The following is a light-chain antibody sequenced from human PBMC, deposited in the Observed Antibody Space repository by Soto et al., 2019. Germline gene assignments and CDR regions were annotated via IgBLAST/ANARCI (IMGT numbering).Light chain of an antibody. J-gene: IGLJ1*01. Sequence: QSVLTEAAAPSRSPRQSLTISCTGTNSAVGCYTYVSSYQQHTGEAPKLMIYDVSSRPSGVSSRFSGSMAGDSALLTISGLQAEDADDYYCSSYTSSSALVFGPGTMVT. CDR2: DVS. CDR1: NSAVGCYTY. V-gene: IGLV2-14*03. CDR3: SSYTSSSALV.